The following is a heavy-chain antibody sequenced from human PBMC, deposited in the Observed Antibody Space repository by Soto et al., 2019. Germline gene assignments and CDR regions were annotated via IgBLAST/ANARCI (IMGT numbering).Heavy chain of an antibody. CDR2: INAGNGNT. CDR1: GYTFTSYA. J-gene: IGHJ5*02. CDR3: ARDRQQRNWFDP. V-gene: IGHV1-3*05. Sequence: QVQLVQSGAEEKKPGASVKVSCKASGYTFTSYAMHWVRQAPGQRLEWMGWINAGNGNTKYSQKFQGRVTITRDTSANTAYMERSSLRSEDTAVYYCARDRQQRNWFDPWGQGPLVTVSS. D-gene: IGHD6-13*01.